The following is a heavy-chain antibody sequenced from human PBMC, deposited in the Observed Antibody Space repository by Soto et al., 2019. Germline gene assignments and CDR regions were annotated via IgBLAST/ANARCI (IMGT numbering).Heavy chain of an antibody. CDR2: IYPGDSDT. Sequence: GASVKVSCKASGYTFTSYGISWVRQAPGQGLEWMGIIYPGDSDTRYSPSFQGQVTISADKSISTAYLQWSSLKASDTAMYYCARTSAAGKYYYGMDVWGQGTTVTVSS. V-gene: IGHV5-51*01. J-gene: IGHJ6*02. CDR3: ARTSAAGKYYYGMDV. CDR1: GYTFTSYG. D-gene: IGHD6-13*01.